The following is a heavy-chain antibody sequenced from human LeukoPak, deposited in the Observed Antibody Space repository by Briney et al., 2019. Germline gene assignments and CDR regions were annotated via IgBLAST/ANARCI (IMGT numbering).Heavy chain of an antibody. CDR3: ARAMGDAYGSPHAFDM. V-gene: IGHV3-7*01. D-gene: IGHD5-24*01. Sequence: AGGSLRLSCAASGFTFSSYAMSWVRQAPGKGLEWVANIKQDGSDKHYVDSVEGRFTISRDNAKNSLFLQMNSLRAEDTAVFYCARAMGDAYGSPHAFDMWGQGTKVTVSS. CDR1: GFTFSSYA. CDR2: IKQDGSDK. J-gene: IGHJ3*02.